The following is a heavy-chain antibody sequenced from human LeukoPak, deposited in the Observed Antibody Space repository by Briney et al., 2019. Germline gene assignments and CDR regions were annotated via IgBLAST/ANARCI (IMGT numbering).Heavy chain of an antibody. J-gene: IGHJ3*02. CDR3: AREYYYDSSGPPDAFDI. V-gene: IGHV4-59*01. Sequence: SETLSLTCSVSDGSINSYYWNWIRRPPGKGLEWIGYIYYNGNTNYSPSLKSRVTMSVDTSKNLFSLKVSSVTAADTAVYYCAREYYYDSSGPPDAFDIWGQGTMVTVSS. CDR1: DGSINSYY. D-gene: IGHD3-22*01. CDR2: IYYNGNT.